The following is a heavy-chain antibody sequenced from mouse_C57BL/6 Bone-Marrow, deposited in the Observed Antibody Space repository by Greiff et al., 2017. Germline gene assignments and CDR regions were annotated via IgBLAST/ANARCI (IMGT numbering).Heavy chain of an antibody. CDR3: ARRRGSSYWYFDV. J-gene: IGHJ1*03. CDR2: ISNLAYSI. V-gene: IGHV5-15*01. Sequence: EVKLVESGGGLVQPGGSLKLSCAASGFTFSDYGMAWVRQAPRKGPEWVAFISNLAYSIYYADTVTGRFTISRENAKNTLYLEMSSLRSEDTAMYYCARRRGSSYWYFDVWGTGTTVTVSS. CDR1: GFTFSDYG.